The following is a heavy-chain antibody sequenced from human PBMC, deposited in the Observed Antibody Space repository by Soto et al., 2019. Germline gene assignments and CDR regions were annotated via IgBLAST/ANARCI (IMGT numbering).Heavy chain of an antibody. CDR1: GFTFSNAW. D-gene: IGHD6-13*01. CDR3: TTSFRSRSSSWYFQH. Sequence: GGSLRLSCAASGFTFSNAWMNWVRQAPGKGLEWVGRIKSKTDGGTTDYAAPVKGRFTISRDDSKNTLYLQMNSLKTEDTAVYYCTTSFRSRSSSWYFQHWGQGTLVTVSS. V-gene: IGHV3-15*07. CDR2: IKSKTDGGTT. J-gene: IGHJ1*01.